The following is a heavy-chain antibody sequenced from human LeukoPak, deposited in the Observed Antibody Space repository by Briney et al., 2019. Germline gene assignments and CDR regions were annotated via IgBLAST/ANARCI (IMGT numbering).Heavy chain of an antibody. Sequence: GSLSLTCTVSGASISSYYWSWIRQPAGKALEWIGRIYVTGSTTYNPSLESRVTMSLDTSKNHFSLKLRSVTAADTAVYYCARDSGTTGEVKFDPWGQGTLVTVSS. CDR2: IYVTGST. V-gene: IGHV4-4*07. CDR3: ARDSGTTGEVKFDP. D-gene: IGHD1-7*01. CDR1: GASISSYY. J-gene: IGHJ5*02.